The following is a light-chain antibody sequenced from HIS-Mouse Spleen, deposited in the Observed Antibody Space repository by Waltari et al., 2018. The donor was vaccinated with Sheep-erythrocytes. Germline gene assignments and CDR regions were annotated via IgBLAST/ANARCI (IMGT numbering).Light chain of an antibody. Sequence: SSELTQPPSVSVSPGQTASITCSGDKLGDKYACWYQQKPGQSPVLVIYQDTKRPSGIPGRFSGSNSGNTATLTISGTQAMDEADYYCQAWDSSIVVFGGGTKLTFL. J-gene: IGLJ2*01. CDR1: KLGDKY. CDR3: QAWDSSIVV. V-gene: IGLV3-1*01. CDR2: QDT.